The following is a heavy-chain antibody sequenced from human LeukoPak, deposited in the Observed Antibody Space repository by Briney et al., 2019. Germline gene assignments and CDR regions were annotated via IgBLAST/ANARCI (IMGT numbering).Heavy chain of an antibody. CDR3: ARWGTSGSYYCGMDV. D-gene: IGHD1-26*01. V-gene: IGHV3-13*01. CDR1: GFTFSSYD. J-gene: IGHJ6*02. Sequence: PGGSLRLSCAASGFTFSSYDMHWVRQATGKGLEWVSAIGTAGDTYYPGSVKGRFTISRENAKNSLYLQMNSLRAGDTAVYYCARWGTSGSYYCGMDVWGQGTTVTVSS. CDR2: IGTAGDT.